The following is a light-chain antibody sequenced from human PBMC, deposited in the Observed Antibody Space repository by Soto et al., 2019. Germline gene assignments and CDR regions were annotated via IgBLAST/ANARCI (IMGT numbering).Light chain of an antibody. J-gene: IGKJ4*01. V-gene: IGKV3-15*01. Sequence: EILMTQSPATLSVSPGERATLSCRASQSISSNLAWYQQKPGQAPRLPMFRTSSRATGFPARCSGSGPGTEFNLTISRLQSEDFGVYYCQQYNNWTSATFGGGTKVEI. CDR3: QQYNNWTSAT. CDR1: QSISSN. CDR2: RTS.